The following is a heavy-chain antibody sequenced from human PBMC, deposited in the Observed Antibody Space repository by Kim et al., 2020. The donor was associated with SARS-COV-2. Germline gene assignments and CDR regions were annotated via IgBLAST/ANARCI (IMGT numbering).Heavy chain of an antibody. CDR1: GGTFSSYA. CDR3: ARQGVPAAIGPRRIGENWFDP. CDR2: IIPILGIA. J-gene: IGHJ5*02. Sequence: SVKVSCKASGGTFSSYAISWVRQAPGQGLEWMGRIIPILGIANYAQKFQGRVTITADKSTSTAYMELSSLRSEDTAVYYCARQGVPAAIGPRRIGENWFDPWGQGTLVTVSS. V-gene: IGHV1-69*04. D-gene: IGHD2-2*02.